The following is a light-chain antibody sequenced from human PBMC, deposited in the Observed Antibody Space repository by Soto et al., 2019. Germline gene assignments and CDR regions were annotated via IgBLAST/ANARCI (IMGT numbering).Light chain of an antibody. CDR1: SSDVGGYTY. CDR2: DVS. V-gene: IGLV2-14*01. J-gene: IGLJ2*01. Sequence: QSALTQPASVSGSPGQSITISCTGTSSDVGGYTYVSWYQQHPGKAPKLMIYDVSNRPSGVSNRFSGSKSGNTSSLTISGVQAEDEADYYCRSYTSRSTLMVFGGGTKLTAL. CDR3: RSYTSRSTLMV.